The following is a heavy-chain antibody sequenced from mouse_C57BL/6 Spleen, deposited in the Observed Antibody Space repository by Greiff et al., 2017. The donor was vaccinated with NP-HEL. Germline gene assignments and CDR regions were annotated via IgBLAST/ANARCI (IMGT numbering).Heavy chain of an antibody. CDR2: IDPSDSET. CDR1: GYTFTSYW. D-gene: IGHD2-4*01. V-gene: IGHV1-52*01. J-gene: IGHJ1*03. Sequence: VQLQQPGAELVRPGSSVKLSCKASGYTFTSYWMHWVKQRPIQGLEWIGNIDPSDSETHYNQKFKDKATLTVDKSSSTAYMQLSSLTSEDSAVYYCARKGLYYDYDVGYFDVWGTGTTVTVSS. CDR3: ARKGLYYDYDVGYFDV.